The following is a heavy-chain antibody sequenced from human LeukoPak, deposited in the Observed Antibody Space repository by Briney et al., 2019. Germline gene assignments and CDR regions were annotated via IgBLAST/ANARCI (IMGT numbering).Heavy chain of an antibody. CDR2: IWYDGSNK. D-gene: IGHD3-10*01. J-gene: IGHJ4*02. Sequence: PGRSLRLSCAASGFTFSSYGMHWVRQAPGKGLEWVAVIWYDGSNKYYADSVKGRFTISRDNSKNTLYLQMNSLRAEDTAVYYCARARGGGIGASIFDYWGQGTLVTVSS. CDR3: ARARGGGIGASIFDY. V-gene: IGHV3-33*01. CDR1: GFTFSSYG.